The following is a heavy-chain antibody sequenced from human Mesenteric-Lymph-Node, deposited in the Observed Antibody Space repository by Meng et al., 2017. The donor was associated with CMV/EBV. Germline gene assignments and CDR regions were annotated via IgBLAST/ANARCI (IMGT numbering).Heavy chain of an antibody. J-gene: IGHJ4*02. CDR1: GFTFSDYR. CDR3: VRDRYQDPTFDY. V-gene: IGHV3-21*01. CDR2: ISSSSSLI. Sequence: LTCAASGFTFSDYRINWVRQAPGKGLEWVSSISSSSSLIHYADSVKGRFTISRDNAKNSLYLQMNSLRAEDTAVYYCVRDRYQDPTFDYWGQGTLVTVSS. D-gene: IGHD2-2*01.